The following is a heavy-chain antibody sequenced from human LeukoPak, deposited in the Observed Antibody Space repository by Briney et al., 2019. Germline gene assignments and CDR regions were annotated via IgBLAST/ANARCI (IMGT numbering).Heavy chain of an antibody. D-gene: IGHD3-22*01. CDR3: ARDIVGIGYYDSSGHEDY. Sequence: ASVKVSCKASGYTFTSYDINWVRQAPGQGLEWMGRINPNSGGTNYAQKFQGRVTTTRDTSISTAYMELSRLRSDDTAVYYCARDIVGIGYYDSSGHEDYWGQGSLVTVSS. CDR1: GYTFTSYD. V-gene: IGHV1-2*06. CDR2: INPNSGGT. J-gene: IGHJ4*02.